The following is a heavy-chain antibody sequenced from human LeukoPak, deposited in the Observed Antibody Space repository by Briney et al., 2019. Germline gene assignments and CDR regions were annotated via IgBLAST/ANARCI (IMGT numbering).Heavy chain of an antibody. D-gene: IGHD3-10*01. V-gene: IGHV3-30*02. CDR2: IRYDGSNK. CDR3: AKGQGPFGEFFDY. CDR1: GFTFSSYA. J-gene: IGHJ4*02. Sequence: GGSLRLSCAASGFTFSSYAMHWVRQAPGKGLEWVAFIRYDGSNKYYADSVKGRFTISRDNSKNTLYLQMNSLRAEDTAVYYCAKGQGPFGEFFDYWGQGTLVTVSS.